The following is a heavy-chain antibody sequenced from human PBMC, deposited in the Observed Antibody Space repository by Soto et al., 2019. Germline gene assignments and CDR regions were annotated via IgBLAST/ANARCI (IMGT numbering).Heavy chain of an antibody. V-gene: IGHV1-18*01. J-gene: IGHJ4*02. CDR1: GYTFTSYG. CDR2: ISAYNGNT. CDR3: ARDGYYDSSGYSDY. Sequence: ASVKVSCKASGYTFTSYGISWVRQAPGQGLEWMGWISAYNGNTKYAKKIQSRETIKTETSTSTAYIELRSLRSDDTAVYYCARDGYYDSSGYSDYWGQGTLVTVSS. D-gene: IGHD3-22*01.